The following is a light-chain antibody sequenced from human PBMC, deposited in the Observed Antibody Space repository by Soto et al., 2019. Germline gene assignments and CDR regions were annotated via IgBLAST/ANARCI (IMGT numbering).Light chain of an antibody. J-gene: IGLJ3*02. CDR1: KNDIGSSDY. Sequence: QSALNQPASVSASPGQSITISCTGGKNDIGSSDYVSWYQQHPGKAPKLIIYGVSNRPSGTSDRFSGSKSGNTASLTISGLQADDEADYYCSSSTSSNTLVFGGGTKVTVL. CDR2: GVS. V-gene: IGLV2-14*01. CDR3: SSSTSSNTLV.